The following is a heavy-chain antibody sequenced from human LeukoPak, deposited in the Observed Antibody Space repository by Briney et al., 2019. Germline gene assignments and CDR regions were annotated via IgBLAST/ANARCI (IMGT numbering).Heavy chain of an antibody. D-gene: IGHD2-2*01. CDR1: GGSISSSSYY. Sequence: KPSETLSLTCTVSGGSISSSSYYWGWIRQPPGKGLEWIGGIYYSGSTYYNPSLKSRVTISVDTSKNQFSLKLSSVTAADTAVYYCARRYCSSTSCPEFDYWGQGTLVTVSS. V-gene: IGHV4-39*01. J-gene: IGHJ4*02. CDR2: IYYSGST. CDR3: ARRYCSSTSCPEFDY.